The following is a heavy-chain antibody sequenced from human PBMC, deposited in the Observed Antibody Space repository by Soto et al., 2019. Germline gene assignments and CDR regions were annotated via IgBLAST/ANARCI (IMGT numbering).Heavy chain of an antibody. J-gene: IGHJ4*02. CDR2: ITGSSDRI. D-gene: IGHD2-21*01. CDR3: WTIKGHLKR. Sequence: EVHLVESGGGLVQPGGSLRLSCAASGFTFSVYSMNWVRQAPGKGLHWVSYITGSSDRILFADSVKGRFTVSRDNAKNSLDLQMNSLRDEDTGVYYCWTIKGHLKRWGQGGLV. CDR1: GFTFSVYS. V-gene: IGHV3-48*02.